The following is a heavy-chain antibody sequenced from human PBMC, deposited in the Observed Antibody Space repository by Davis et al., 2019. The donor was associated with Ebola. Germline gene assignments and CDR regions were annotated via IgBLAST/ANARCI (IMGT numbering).Heavy chain of an antibody. V-gene: IGHV3-43*02. Sequence: GGSLRLSCAASGFTFDDYAMHWVRQAPGKGLEWVSLISGDGGSTYYADSVKGRFIVSRDNSKNTVDLQMNRLTPEDAALYYCAKDCYRLGPCGMDVWGQGTMVTVFS. CDR3: AKDCYRLGPCGMDV. CDR2: ISGDGGST. CDR1: GFTFDDYA. J-gene: IGHJ6*02. D-gene: IGHD3-16*01.